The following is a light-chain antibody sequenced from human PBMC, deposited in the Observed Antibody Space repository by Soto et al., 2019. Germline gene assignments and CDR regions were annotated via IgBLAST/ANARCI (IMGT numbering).Light chain of an antibody. V-gene: IGLV2-14*01. J-gene: IGLJ1*01. CDR3: SSFTSRFTFV. CDR2: EVT. CDR1: RSDVGAYNY. Sequence: QSALTQPASVSGSPGQSIAISCTGTRSDVGAYNYVSWYQQHPGKAPKLMISEVTNRPSGVSDRFSGSKSGNTASLTISWLQAEDEADYYCSSFTSRFTFVFGTGTKVTVL.